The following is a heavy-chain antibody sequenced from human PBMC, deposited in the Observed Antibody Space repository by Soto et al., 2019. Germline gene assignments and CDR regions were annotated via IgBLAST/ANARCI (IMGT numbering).Heavy chain of an antibody. CDR3: ARLYDSSGYYYDGAY. J-gene: IGHJ4*02. Sequence: SETLSLTCTVSGGSISSSSYYWGWIRQPPGKGLEWIGSIYYSGSTYYNPSLKSRVTISVDTSKNQFSLKLSSVTAADTAVYYCARLYDSSGYYYDGAYWGQGTLVTVS. CDR1: GGSISSSSYY. CDR2: IYYSGST. D-gene: IGHD3-22*01. V-gene: IGHV4-39*01.